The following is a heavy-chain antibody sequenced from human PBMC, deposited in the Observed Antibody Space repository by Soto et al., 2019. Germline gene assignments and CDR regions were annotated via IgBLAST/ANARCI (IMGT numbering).Heavy chain of an antibody. V-gene: IGHV3-48*03. Sequence: GGSLRLSCAASGFTFSNYEMNWVRQAPGKGLEWVSYISSSGSTIYYADSVKGRFTISRDNAKNSLYLQMNSLRAEDTAVYYCAREGNWNYLDCYYSYMDVWGKGTPVTVSS. J-gene: IGHJ6*03. CDR3: AREGNWNYLDCYYSYMDV. CDR2: ISSSGSTI. D-gene: IGHD1-7*01. CDR1: GFTFSNYE.